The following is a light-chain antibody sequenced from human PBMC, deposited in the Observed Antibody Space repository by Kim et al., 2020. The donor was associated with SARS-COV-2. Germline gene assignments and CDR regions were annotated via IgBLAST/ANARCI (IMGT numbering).Light chain of an antibody. Sequence: ASVGARVTITCRASQSISTYLNWYQGKPGKAPKLLISAASSLHTGVPSRFSGSGSETDFTLTISSLQPEDFATYYCQQSYDTPFTFGPGTKVDIK. CDR3: QQSYDTPFT. CDR2: AAS. J-gene: IGKJ3*01. CDR1: QSISTY. V-gene: IGKV1-39*01.